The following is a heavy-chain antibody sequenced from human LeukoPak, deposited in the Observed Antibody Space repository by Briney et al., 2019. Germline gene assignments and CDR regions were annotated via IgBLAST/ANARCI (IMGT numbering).Heavy chain of an antibody. V-gene: IGHV3-74*01. J-gene: IGHJ4*02. Sequence: GGSLRLSCAASGFTFSSYWMHWVRQAPGKGLVWVSRINSDGSSTSYADSVKGRFTISRDNAKNTLYLQMNSLRAEDTAVYYCARLYGDYGLRYWGQGTPVTVSS. CDR1: GFTFSSYW. CDR2: INSDGSST. CDR3: ARLYGDYGLRY. D-gene: IGHD4-17*01.